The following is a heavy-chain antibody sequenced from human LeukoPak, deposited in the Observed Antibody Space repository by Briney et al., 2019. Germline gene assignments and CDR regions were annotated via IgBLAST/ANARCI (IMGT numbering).Heavy chain of an antibody. CDR1: GFTFSSYS. V-gene: IGHV3-21*01. J-gene: IGHJ4*02. Sequence: GGSLRLSCAASGFTFSSYSTNWVRQAPGKGLEWVSSISSSSSYIYYADSVKGRFTISRDNAKNSLYLQMNSLRAEDTAVYYCARGQTQYCSGGSCYPGVFDYWGQGTLVTVSS. D-gene: IGHD2-15*01. CDR3: ARGQTQYCSGGSCYPGVFDY. CDR2: ISSSSSYI.